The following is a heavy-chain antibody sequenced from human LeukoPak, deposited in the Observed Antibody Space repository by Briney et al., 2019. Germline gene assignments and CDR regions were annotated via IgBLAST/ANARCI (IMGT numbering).Heavy chain of an antibody. J-gene: IGHJ4*02. CDR1: GGSISGYY. CDR3: ARESPIAVAGTNDY. CDR2: IYTSGST. D-gene: IGHD6-19*01. Sequence: PSETLSLTCTVSGGSISGYYWSWIRQPAGKGLEWIGRIYTSGSTNYNPSLKSRVTMSVDTSKNQFSLKLSSVAAADTAVYYCARESPIAVAGTNDYWGQGTLVTVSS. V-gene: IGHV4-4*07.